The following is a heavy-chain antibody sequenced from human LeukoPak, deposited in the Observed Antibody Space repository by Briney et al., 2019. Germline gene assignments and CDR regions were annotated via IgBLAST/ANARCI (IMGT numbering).Heavy chain of an antibody. D-gene: IGHD3-16*01. Sequence: GGSLRLSCAASGFTFRSYWMSWVRQAPGKGLEWGANIKQDGSEEYYVDSVKGRFTISRDNAKKSLYLQMNSLRAEDTAVYYCARDGGPFDSWGQGTLVTVSS. CDR3: ARDGGPFDS. CDR1: GFTFRSYW. V-gene: IGHV3-7*03. J-gene: IGHJ4*02. CDR2: IKQDGSEE.